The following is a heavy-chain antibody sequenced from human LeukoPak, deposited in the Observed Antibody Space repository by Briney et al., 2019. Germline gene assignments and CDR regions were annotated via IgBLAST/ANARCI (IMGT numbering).Heavy chain of an antibody. D-gene: IGHD2-2*01. CDR1: RYTFTSYG. CDR3: ARLKPLVVVPAAPDY. J-gene: IGHJ4*02. V-gene: IGHV1-18*01. CDR2: ISAYNGNT. Sequence: GASVKVSCKASRYTFTSYGISSVRQAPGQGLEWMGWISAYNGNTNYAQKLQGRVTMTTDTSTSTAYMELRSLRSDDTAVYYCARLKPLVVVPAAPDYWGQGTLVTVSS.